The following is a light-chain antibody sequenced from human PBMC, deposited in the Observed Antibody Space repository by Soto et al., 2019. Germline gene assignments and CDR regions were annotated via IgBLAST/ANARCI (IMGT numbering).Light chain of an antibody. Sequence: DIQMTQSPSTLSGSVVDRVTITCLASQTIDSWLAWYQQKPGKAPKLLIYKASTLKSGVPSRFSGSGFGTDFTLTISSLQTEDVAVYYCQQYFSYPLTFGGGTKVDIK. CDR1: QTIDSW. V-gene: IGKV1-5*03. CDR3: QQYFSYPLT. CDR2: KAS. J-gene: IGKJ4*01.